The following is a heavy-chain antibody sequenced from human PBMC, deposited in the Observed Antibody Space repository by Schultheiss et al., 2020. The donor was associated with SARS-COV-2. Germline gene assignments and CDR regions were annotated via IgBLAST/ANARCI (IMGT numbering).Heavy chain of an antibody. CDR3: ARARLRGTTVITLSLSS. Sequence: GGSLRLSCAASGFTFSSYWMHWVRQAPGKGLVWVSRINSDGSITSHADSVKGRFTISRDNAKNTLYLQMSSLKSDDTAVYFCARARLRGTTVITLSLSSWGQGTLVTVSS. V-gene: IGHV3-74*01. D-gene: IGHD4-23*01. CDR1: GFTFSSYW. CDR2: INSDGSIT. J-gene: IGHJ4*02.